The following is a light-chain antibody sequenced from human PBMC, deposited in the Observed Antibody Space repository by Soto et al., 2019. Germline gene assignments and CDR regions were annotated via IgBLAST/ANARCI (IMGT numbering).Light chain of an antibody. CDR3: SSYTTSATWV. V-gene: IGLV2-14*01. CDR2: EAT. J-gene: IGLJ3*02. Sequence: QSALTQPASVSGSPGQSITISCTGTGRDIGAYNYVSWYQHHPGKAPQLMIYEATDRPSGVSNRFSGSKSGNTASLTISGLQAEDEADYYCSSYTTSATWVFGGGTKLTVL. CDR1: GRDIGAYNY.